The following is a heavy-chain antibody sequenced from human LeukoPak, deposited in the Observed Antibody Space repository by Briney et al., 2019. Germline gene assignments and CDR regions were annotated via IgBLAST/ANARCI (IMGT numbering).Heavy chain of an antibody. CDR1: GASISSDKW. Sequence: SETLSLTCAVSGASISSDKWWSWVRQPPGEGLEWMGEINHSGNTNYSPSLKSRVTMSADKSKNEFSLRLTSVTAADTAVYYCARAGVWLPAVWGQGTLVTVSS. CDR2: INHSGNT. V-gene: IGHV4-4*02. CDR3: ARAGVWLPAV. J-gene: IGHJ4*02. D-gene: IGHD3-9*01.